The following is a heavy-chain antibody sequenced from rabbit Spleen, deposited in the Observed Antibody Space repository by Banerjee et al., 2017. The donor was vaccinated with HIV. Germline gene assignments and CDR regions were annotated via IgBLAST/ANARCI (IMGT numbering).Heavy chain of an antibody. CDR2: IHANSGRST. D-gene: IGHD6-1*01. J-gene: IGHJ4*01. CDR3: ARDGAGYAGYGYATGYWFDL. V-gene: IGHV1S40*01. Sequence: QSLEESGGDLVKPGASLTLTCTASGFSFSSGYFMCWVRQAPGKGLEWIACIHANSGRSTYYATWAKGRFTISKASSTTVTLQMTSLTTADTATYFCARDGAGYAGYGYATGYWFDLWGPGTLVTVS. CDR1: GFSFSSGYF.